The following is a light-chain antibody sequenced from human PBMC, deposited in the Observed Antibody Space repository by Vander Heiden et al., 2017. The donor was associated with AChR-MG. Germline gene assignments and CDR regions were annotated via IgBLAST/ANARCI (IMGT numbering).Light chain of an antibody. V-gene: IGKV4-1*01. CDR3: QQYYSTPLT. CDR2: WAS. Sequence: DTVMTQSPDSLAVSLGERATINCKSSQSVLYSSNNKNYLAWYQQKPGQPPKLLIYWASTRESGVPDRFSGSGSGTDFTLTISSLQAEDVAVYYCQQYYSTPLTFGLGPKWISN. CDR1: QSVLYSSNNKNY. J-gene: IGKJ3*01.